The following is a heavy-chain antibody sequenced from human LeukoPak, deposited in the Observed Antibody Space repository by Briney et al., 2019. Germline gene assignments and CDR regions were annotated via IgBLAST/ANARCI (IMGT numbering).Heavy chain of an antibody. Sequence: SVKVSCKASGYTFTSYGISWVRQAPGQGLEWMGGIIPFFSTATYAQKFQGRLTITADESTSTAYMELSSLRSEDTAVYYCARDLHQHCSSTSCYGAFWFDPWGQGTLVTVSS. V-gene: IGHV1-69*13. CDR1: GYTFTSYG. CDR2: IIPFFSTA. D-gene: IGHD2-2*01. CDR3: ARDLHQHCSSTSCYGAFWFDP. J-gene: IGHJ5*02.